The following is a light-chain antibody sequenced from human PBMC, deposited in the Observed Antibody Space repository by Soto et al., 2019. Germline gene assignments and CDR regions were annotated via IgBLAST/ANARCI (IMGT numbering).Light chain of an antibody. V-gene: IGKV3-20*01. CDR2: GAS. Sequence: EIVLTQSPGTLSLSPGERATLSCRASQSVSSSYLAWYQQKPGQPPRLLIYGASSRATGIPDRFSGSGSGTDVALTISRLEPEDFAVYYCHQYGSSPYTFGQGTKLEIK. J-gene: IGKJ2*01. CDR1: QSVSSSY. CDR3: HQYGSSPYT.